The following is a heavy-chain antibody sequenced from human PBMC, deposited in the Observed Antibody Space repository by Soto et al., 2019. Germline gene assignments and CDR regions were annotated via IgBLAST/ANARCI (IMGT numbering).Heavy chain of an antibody. Sequence: PGGSLRLSCAASGFTFSSYAIHWVRQAPGKGLEWVAVISYDGSNKYYADSVKGRFTISRDNSKNTLYLQMNSLRAEDTAVYYCARDGDGSGSYYTKNLFDYWGQGTLVTVSS. J-gene: IGHJ4*02. CDR1: GFTFSSYA. CDR3: ARDGDGSGSYYTKNLFDY. D-gene: IGHD3-10*01. CDR2: ISYDGSNK. V-gene: IGHV3-30-3*01.